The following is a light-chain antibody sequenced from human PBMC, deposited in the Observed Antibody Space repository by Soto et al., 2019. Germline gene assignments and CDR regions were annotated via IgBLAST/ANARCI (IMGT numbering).Light chain of an antibody. J-gene: IGLJ2*01. V-gene: IGLV1-47*01. CDR1: SSNIGAGYD. CDR3: AAWDDSLSGVV. Sequence: QAVVTQPPSVSGAPGQRVTISCTGSSSNIGAGYDVYWYQQLPGTAPKLLIYRNNQRPSGVPDRFSGSKSGTSASLAISGLRSEDEADYYCAAWDDSLSGVVFGGGTKLTVL. CDR2: RNN.